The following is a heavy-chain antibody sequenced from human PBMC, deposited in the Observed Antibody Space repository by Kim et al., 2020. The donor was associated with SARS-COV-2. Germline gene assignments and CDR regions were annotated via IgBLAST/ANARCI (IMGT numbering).Heavy chain of an antibody. J-gene: IGHJ6*02. D-gene: IGHD6-13*01. CDR1: GYTFMNSG. CDR2: ISIYSGNT. V-gene: IGHV1-18*01. Sequence: ASVKVPCKASGYTFMNSGISWVRQAPGQGLEWMGWISIYSGNTKYAQNLQGRVTMTRDTSTSTAYMELRSLRSDDTAVYYCAKTTGAGNYYAMDVWAQGTTVTVSS. CDR3: AKTTGAGNYYAMDV.